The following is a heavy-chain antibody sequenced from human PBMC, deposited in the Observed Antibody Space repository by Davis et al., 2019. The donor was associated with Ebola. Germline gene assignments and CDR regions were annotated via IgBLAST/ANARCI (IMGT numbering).Heavy chain of an antibody. CDR3: ARDGYYDILTGYPFDY. CDR1: GGTFSSYA. V-gene: IGHV1-46*01. Sequence: ASVKVSCKASGGTFSSYAISWVRQAPGQGLEWMGIINPSGGSTSYAQKFQGRVTMTRDTSTSTVYMELSSLRSEDTAVYYCARDGYYDILTGYPFDYWGQGTLVTVSS. CDR2: INPSGGST. J-gene: IGHJ4*02. D-gene: IGHD3-9*01.